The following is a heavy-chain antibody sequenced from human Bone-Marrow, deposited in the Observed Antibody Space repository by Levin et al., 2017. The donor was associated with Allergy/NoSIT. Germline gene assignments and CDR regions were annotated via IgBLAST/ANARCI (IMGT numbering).Heavy chain of an antibody. J-gene: IGHJ4*02. CDR1: GGSISSSSYY. CDR3: ARRGYYDSSGGGDYFDY. D-gene: IGHD3-22*01. CDR2: IYYSGST. V-gene: IGHV4-39*01. Sequence: TSETLSLTCTVSGGSISSSSYYWGWIRQPPGTGLEWIGSIYYSGSTYYNPSLKSRVTISVDTSKNQFSLKLSSVTAADTAVYYCARRGYYDSSGGGDYFDYWGQGTLVTVSS.